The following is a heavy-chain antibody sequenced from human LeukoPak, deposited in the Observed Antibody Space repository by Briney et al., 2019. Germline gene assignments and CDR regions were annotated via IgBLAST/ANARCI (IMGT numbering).Heavy chain of an antibody. D-gene: IGHD3-10*01. CDR2: ISGSGGST. V-gene: IGHV3-23*01. CDR3: AQDSLLWFGELLLSGFDY. J-gene: IGHJ4*02. Sequence: GGSLRLSCAASGFTFSSYAMSWVRRAPGKGLEWVSAISGSGGSTYYADSVKGRFTISRDNSKNTLYLQMNSLRAEDTAVYYCAQDSLLWFGELLLSGFDYWGQGTLVTVSS. CDR1: GFTFSSYA.